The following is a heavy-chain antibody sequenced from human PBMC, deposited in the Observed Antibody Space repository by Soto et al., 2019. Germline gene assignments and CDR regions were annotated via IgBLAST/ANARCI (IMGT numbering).Heavy chain of an antibody. D-gene: IGHD2-2*01. CDR3: ARRIVVVAAAKSTPFDY. V-gene: IGHV4-34*01. J-gene: IGHJ4*02. CDR2: INHSGST. CDR1: GGSFSGYY. Sequence: QVQLQQWGAGLLKPSETLSLTCAVYGGSFSGYYWSWIRQPPGKGLEWIGEINHSGSTNHNPSLKSRVPLSVATSTTQFSVKVSSVTAADTAVYYCARRIVVVAAAKSTPFDYWGQGTLVTVSS.